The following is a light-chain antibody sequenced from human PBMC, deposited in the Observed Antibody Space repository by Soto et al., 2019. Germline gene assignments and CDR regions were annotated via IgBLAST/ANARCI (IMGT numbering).Light chain of an antibody. Sequence: DIQMTQSPSSLSASVGDRVTITCRASQSISSYLNWYQQKPGKAPKLLIYAASSLQSGVPSRFSGSGSGTDFTLTISSLQPEDFATYYCQQSYSTPPGVFGPGTKVDIK. CDR3: QQSYSTPPGV. V-gene: IGKV1-39*01. CDR1: QSISSY. CDR2: AAS. J-gene: IGKJ3*01.